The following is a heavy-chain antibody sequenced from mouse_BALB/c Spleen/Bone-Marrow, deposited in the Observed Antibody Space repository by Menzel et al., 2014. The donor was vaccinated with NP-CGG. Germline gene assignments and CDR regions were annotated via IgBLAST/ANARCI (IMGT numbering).Heavy chain of an antibody. CDR2: ISNGGGST. D-gene: IGHD2-10*01. CDR1: GFTFSDYY. V-gene: IGHV5-12*02. Sequence: EVKLVESGGGLVQPGGSLKLSCATSGFTFSDYYMYWVRQTPEKRLEWVAYISNGGGSTYYPDTAKGRFTISRDNAKNTLYLQMSRLKSEDTAMYYCASTYYGNPFAYWGQGTLVTVSA. J-gene: IGHJ3*01. CDR3: ASTYYGNPFAY.